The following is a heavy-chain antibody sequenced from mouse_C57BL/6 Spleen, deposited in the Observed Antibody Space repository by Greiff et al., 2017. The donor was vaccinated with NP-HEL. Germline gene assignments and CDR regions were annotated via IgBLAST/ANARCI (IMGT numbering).Heavy chain of an antibody. CDR2: IDPSDSET. V-gene: IGHV1-52*01. CDR1: GYTFTSYW. D-gene: IGHD2-1*01. J-gene: IGHJ4*01. Sequence: QVQLKQPGAELVRPGSSVKLSCKASGYTFTSYWMHWVKQRPIQGLEWIGNIDPSDSETHYNQKFKDKATLTVDKSSSTAYMQLSSLTSEDSAVYYCAREGNSYAMDYWGQGTSVTVSS. CDR3: AREGNSYAMDY.